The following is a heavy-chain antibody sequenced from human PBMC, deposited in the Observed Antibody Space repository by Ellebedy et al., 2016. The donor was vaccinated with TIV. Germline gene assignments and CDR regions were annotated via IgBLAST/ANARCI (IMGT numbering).Heavy chain of an antibody. CDR1: GGSFSGYY. CDR3: ARAVVVAGLLYYYYGMDV. V-gene: IGHV4-34*01. D-gene: IGHD2-15*01. J-gene: IGHJ6*02. Sequence: SETLSLTXAVYGGSFSGYYWSWIRQPPGKGLVWIGEINHSGSTNYNPSLKSRVTISVDTSKNQFSLKLSSVTAADTAVYYCARAVVVAGLLYYYYGMDVWGQGTTVTVSS. CDR2: INHSGST.